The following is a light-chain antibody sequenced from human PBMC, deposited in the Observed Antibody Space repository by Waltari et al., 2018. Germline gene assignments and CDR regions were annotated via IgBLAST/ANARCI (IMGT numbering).Light chain of an antibody. CDR1: GSAVVASDH. J-gene: IGLJ2*01. Sequence: QSALTQPASVSGSPGQSITISCSGIGSAVVASDHVSWHQHHPGKAPQVIIYDVTNRPAGVSDRFSASKSANTASLTISRLQPEDEADYYCSSQTLDGLILFGGGTRLTVL. V-gene: IGLV2-14*03. CDR3: SSQTLDGLIL. CDR2: DVT.